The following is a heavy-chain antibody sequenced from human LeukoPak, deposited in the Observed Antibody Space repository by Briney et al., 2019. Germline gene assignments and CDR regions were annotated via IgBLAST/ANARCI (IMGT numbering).Heavy chain of an antibody. J-gene: IGHJ4*02. D-gene: IGHD6-19*01. Sequence: PSETLSLTCTVSGGSISSYYWSWIRQPAGKGLEWIGYIYGSGSAHYDPSLRSRVTISEDTSKNQFSLKLTSVTAADTAVYYCARNVGWYSHDSWGQGTLVTVSS. V-gene: IGHV4-59*08. CDR2: IYGSGSA. CDR1: GGSISSYY. CDR3: ARNVGWYSHDS.